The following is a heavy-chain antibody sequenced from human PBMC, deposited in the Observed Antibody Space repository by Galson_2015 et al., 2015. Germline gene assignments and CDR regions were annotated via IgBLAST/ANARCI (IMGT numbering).Heavy chain of an antibody. J-gene: IGHJ6*03. CDR3: ARERYYYYYYMDV. V-gene: IGHV1-46*01. CDR2: INPSGGST. CDR1: GYTFTSYY. Sequence: SVKISCKASGYTFTSYYMHWVRQAPGQGLEWMRIINPSGGSTSYAQKFQGRVTMTRDTSTSTVYMELSSLRSEDTAVYYCARERYYYYYYMDVWGKGTPVTVSS.